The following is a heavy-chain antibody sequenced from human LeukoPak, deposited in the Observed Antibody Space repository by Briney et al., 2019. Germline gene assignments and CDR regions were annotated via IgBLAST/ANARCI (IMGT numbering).Heavy chain of an antibody. D-gene: IGHD5-18*01. CDR1: GFTFSSYA. J-gene: IGHJ4*02. CDR3: ATNKGYSILYYFDY. CDR2: SSGSGGST. V-gene: IGHV3-23*01. Sequence: GGSLRLSCAASGFTFSSYAMTWVRQAPGKGLEWVSASSGSGGSTYYADSVKGRFTISRDNSKNTLYLQMNSLRAEGTAVYYCATNKGYSILYYFDYWGQGTLVTVSS.